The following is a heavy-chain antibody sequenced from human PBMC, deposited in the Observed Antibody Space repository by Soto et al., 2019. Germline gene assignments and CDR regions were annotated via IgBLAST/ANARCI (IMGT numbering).Heavy chain of an antibody. J-gene: IGHJ6*02. V-gene: IGHV4-34*01. CDR2: INHSGST. CDR1: GGSFIGYY. Sequence: SETLSLTCAVYGGSFIGYYWSWIRQPPGKGLEWIGEINHSGSTNYNPSLKSRVTISVDTSKNQFSLKLSSVTAADTAVYYCARALRVYGYGMDVGGQGTTVTVSS. D-gene: IGHD2-8*01. CDR3: ARALRVYGYGMDV.